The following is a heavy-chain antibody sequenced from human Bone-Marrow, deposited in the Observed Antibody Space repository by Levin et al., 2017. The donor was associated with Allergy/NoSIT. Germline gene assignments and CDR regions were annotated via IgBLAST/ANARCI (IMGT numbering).Heavy chain of an antibody. CDR3: AKDAPGRASFADLDF. D-gene: IGHD3-10*01. Sequence: GGSLRLSCSATGFDFSRYGMHWVRQAPGKGLEWLTLITSDGDNTYYLDSVKGRFTISRDNSRNTLYLDMNTLTEKDTAVYYCAKDAPGRASFADLDFWGQGTTVSVSS. CDR1: GFDFSRYG. CDR2: ITSDGDNT. J-gene: IGHJ3*01. V-gene: IGHV3-30*18.